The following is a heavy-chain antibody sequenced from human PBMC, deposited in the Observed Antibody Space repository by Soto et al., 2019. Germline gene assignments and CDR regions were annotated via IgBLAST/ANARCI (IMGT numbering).Heavy chain of an antibody. V-gene: IGHV1-46*04. D-gene: IGHD3-9*01. Sequence: ASVKVSCKASGYTFISYYIHWVRQAPGQGLEWMGIINPKNGDTSYAQKLQGRLTMTGDTSTSTVYLQLSSLRSEDTVVYYCARDRGADVPEGASHYDTTAYYFDSWGQGTQVTVSS. J-gene: IGHJ4*02. CDR1: GYTFISYY. CDR3: ARDRGADVPEGASHYDTTAYYFDS. CDR2: INPKNGDT.